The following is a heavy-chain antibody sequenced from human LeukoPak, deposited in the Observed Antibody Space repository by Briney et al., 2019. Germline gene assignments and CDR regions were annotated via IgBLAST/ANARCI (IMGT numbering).Heavy chain of an antibody. J-gene: IGHJ4*02. CDR1: GGTFSSYA. CDR2: IIPIFGTA. V-gene: IGHV1-69*06. CDR3: AREARAAGTSSFDY. Sequence: GASVKVSCKASGGTFSSYAISWVRQAPGQGLEWMGGIIPIFGTANYAQKFQGRVTITADKSTSTAYMELSSLRSEDTAVYYCAREARAAGTSSFDYWGQGTLVTVSS. D-gene: IGHD6-13*01.